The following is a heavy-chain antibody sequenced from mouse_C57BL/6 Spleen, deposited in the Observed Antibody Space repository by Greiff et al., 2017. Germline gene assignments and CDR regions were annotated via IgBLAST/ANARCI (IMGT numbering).Heavy chain of an antibody. CDR3: ARDRNYAMDY. CDR2: IYPGDGDT. Sequence: AQLQQSGPELVKPGASVKISCKASGYAFSSSWMNWVKQRPGKGLEWIGRIYPGDGDTNYNGKFKGKATLTADKSSSTAYMQLSSLTSEDSAVYFCARDRNYAMDYWGQGTSVTVSS. V-gene: IGHV1-82*01. CDR1: GYAFSSSW. J-gene: IGHJ4*01.